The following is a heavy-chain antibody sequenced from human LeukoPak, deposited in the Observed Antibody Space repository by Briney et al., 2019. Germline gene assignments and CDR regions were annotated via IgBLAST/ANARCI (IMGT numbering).Heavy chain of an antibody. J-gene: IGHJ4*02. D-gene: IGHD6-19*01. CDR1: GYSISSGYH. CDR3: ARGGYSSGWTRFDY. CDR2: IYTSGST. V-gene: IGHV4-38-2*01. Sequence: PSETLSLTCAVSGYSISSGYHWGWIRPPPGKGLEWIGRIYTSGSTNYNPSLKSRVTMSVDTSKNQFSLKLSSVTAADTAVYYCARGGYSSGWTRFDYWGQGTLVTVSS.